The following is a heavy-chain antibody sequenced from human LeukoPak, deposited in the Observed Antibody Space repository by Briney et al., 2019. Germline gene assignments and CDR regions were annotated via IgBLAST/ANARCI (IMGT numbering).Heavy chain of an antibody. CDR3: ARDRTIFGVVIIDTGFDY. CDR2: XXXYNGNT. Sequence: ASVKVSCKASGYTFTSYGISWVRQAPGQGLEXXXXXXXYNGNTNYAQKLQGRVTMTTDTSTSTAYMELRSLRSDDTAVYYCARDRTIFGVVIIDTGFDYWGQGTLVTVSS. V-gene: IGHV1-18*01. CDR1: GYTFTSYG. D-gene: IGHD3-3*01. J-gene: IGHJ4*02.